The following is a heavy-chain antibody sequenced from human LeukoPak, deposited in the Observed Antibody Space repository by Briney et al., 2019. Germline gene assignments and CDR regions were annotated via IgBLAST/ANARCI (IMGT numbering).Heavy chain of an antibody. D-gene: IGHD3-22*01. CDR1: GFAFSDYY. J-gene: IGHJ3*02. V-gene: IGHV3-11*05. CDR3: ARDVGSYYYDSSGRTYAFDI. Sequence: GGSLRLSCAASGFAFSDYYMSWIRQAPGKGLEWVSYISSSSSYTNYADSVKGRFTISRDNAKNSLYLQMNSLRAEDTAVYYCARDVGSYYYDSSGRTYAFDIWGQGTMVTVSS. CDR2: ISSSSSYT.